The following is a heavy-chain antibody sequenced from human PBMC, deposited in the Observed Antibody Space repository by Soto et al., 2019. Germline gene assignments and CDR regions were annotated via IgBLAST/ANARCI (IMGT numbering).Heavy chain of an antibody. J-gene: IGHJ4*01. V-gene: IGHV1-46*01. D-gene: IGHD3-22*01. CDR3: ARGLTTWRAEDY. CDR2: INPIGDDT. Sequence: ASVKVSCKASGYTVTNYYMHWVRRAPGQGLEWMGIINPIGDDTTYAQKFQGRVTMTRNTSISTAYMELSSLRSEDTAVYYCARGLTTWRAEDYWG. CDR1: GYTVTNYY.